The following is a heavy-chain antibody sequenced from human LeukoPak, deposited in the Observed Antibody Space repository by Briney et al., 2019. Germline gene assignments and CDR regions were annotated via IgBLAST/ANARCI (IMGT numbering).Heavy chain of an antibody. J-gene: IGHJ4*02. CDR1: RFTFSSYW. D-gene: IGHD4-17*01. Sequence: GGSLRLSCVASRFTFSSYWMSWVRQAPGKGLEWVAKIEQDGSEKYYVDSVKGRFTISRDNAKNSLYLQMNSLRAEDTAVYYCARVGITVTMSKRPIDHWGQGTLVSVSS. V-gene: IGHV3-7*05. CDR3: ARVGITVTMSKRPIDH. CDR2: IEQDGSEK.